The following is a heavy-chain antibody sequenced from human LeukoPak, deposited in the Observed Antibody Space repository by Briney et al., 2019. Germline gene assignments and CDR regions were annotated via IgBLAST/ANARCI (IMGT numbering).Heavy chain of an antibody. V-gene: IGHV5-51*01. Sequence: GESLKISCKGSGFSFTNYWIGWARQMPGKGLEWMGIIYPDDSDTRYSPSFQGQVTISADKSISTAYLQWSSLKASDTAMYYCARYLRRWLQPVFDYWGQGTLVTVSS. D-gene: IGHD5-24*01. J-gene: IGHJ4*02. CDR1: GFSFTNYW. CDR3: ARYLRRWLQPVFDY. CDR2: IYPDDSDT.